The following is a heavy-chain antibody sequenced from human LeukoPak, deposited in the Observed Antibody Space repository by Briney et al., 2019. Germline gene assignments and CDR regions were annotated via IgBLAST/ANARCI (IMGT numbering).Heavy chain of an antibody. CDR2: IYHSGST. J-gene: IGHJ4*02. D-gene: IGHD6-13*01. V-gene: IGHV4-30-2*01. CDR3: ARGVTYSSSWYYFDY. CDR1: GGSISSGGYY. Sequence: SETLSLTCTVSGGSISSGGYYWSWIRQPPGKGLEWIGYIYHSGSTYYNPSLKSRVTISADRSKNQFSLKLSSVTAADTAVYYCARGVTYSSSWYYFDYWGQGTLVTVSS.